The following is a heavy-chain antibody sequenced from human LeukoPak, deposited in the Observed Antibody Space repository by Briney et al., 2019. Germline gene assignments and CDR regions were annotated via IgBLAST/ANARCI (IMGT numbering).Heavy chain of an antibody. CDR3: ARSHPLGVVKAYGMDV. CDR1: GYTFTSYG. CDR2: ISAYNGNT. J-gene: IGHJ6*02. D-gene: IGHD3-3*01. V-gene: IGHV1-18*01. Sequence: ASVKVSCKASGYTFTSYGISWVRQAPGRGLEWMGWISAYNGNTNYAQKLQGRVTMTTDTSTSTAYMELRSLRSDDTAVYYCARSHPLGVVKAYGMDVWGQGTTVTVSS.